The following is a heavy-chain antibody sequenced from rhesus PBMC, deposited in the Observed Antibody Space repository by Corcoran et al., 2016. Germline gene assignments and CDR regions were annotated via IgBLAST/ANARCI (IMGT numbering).Heavy chain of an antibody. CDR1: GGSISSSNW. D-gene: IGHD3-28*01. J-gene: IGHJ4*01. V-gene: IGHV4S19*01. CDR2: ISGSSGGT. Sequence: QVQLQESGPGLVKPSETLSLTCAASGGSISSSNWWSWIRQPPGKGREWMGNISGSSGGTYSNPSLKVRVTISQDTSTCLFSLRLSSVTAADTAVYYCARDGYYGRGYFDYWGQGVLVTVSS. CDR3: ARDGYYGRGYFDY.